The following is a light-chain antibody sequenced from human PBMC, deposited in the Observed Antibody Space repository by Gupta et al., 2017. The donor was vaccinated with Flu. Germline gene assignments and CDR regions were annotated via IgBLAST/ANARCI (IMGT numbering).Light chain of an antibody. CDR1: QGISAW. J-gene: IGKJ1*01. V-gene: IGKV1-12*01. CDR3: QRTDNFPWK. Sequence: PSSVSASVGDTVTITCRASQGISAWLAWYQQKPGKAPKLMMSAASSWESGGPTRLRGSGSGTDFTLTISRRQPEDFATYYGQRTDNFPWKLGKGTKVEIK. CDR2: AAS.